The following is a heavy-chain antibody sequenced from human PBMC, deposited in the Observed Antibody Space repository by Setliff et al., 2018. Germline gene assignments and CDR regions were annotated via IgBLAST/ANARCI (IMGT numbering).Heavy chain of an antibody. J-gene: IGHJ4*02. D-gene: IGHD3-16*01. CDR2: INLNTGNI. V-gene: IGHV1-2*02. CDR3: ARDTLTLGDITLFDY. CDR1: GYTFINYY. Sequence: GASVKVSCKASGYTFINYYMNWMRQAPEQGLEWMGRINLNTGNIFYAQEFQGRVTLTRDTSISTAYMELTGLRYDDTAIYYCARDTLTLGDITLFDYWGQGTLVTVSS.